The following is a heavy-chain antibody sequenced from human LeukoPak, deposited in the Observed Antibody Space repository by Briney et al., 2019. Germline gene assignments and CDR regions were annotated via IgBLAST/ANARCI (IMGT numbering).Heavy chain of an antibody. CDR1: GFTFSSYA. CDR3: AKDPTTITMIVYFDY. D-gene: IGHD3-22*01. V-gene: IGHV3-23*01. Sequence: GRSLRLSRAASGFTFSSYAMSWVRQAPGKGLEWVSAISGSGGSTYYADSVKGRFTISRDNSKNTLYLEMNSLRAEDTAVYYCAKDPTTITMIVYFDYWGQGTLVTVSS. CDR2: ISGSGGST. J-gene: IGHJ4*02.